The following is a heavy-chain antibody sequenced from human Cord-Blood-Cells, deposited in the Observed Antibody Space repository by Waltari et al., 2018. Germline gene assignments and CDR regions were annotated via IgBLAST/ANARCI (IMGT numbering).Heavy chain of an antibody. CDR1: GFTFSSYA. CDR3: ARDSTLGY. CDR2: MSYDGINK. V-gene: IGHV3-30-3*01. D-gene: IGHD3-16*01. Sequence: QVQLVESGGGVVQPGRSLRLPCAASGFTFSSYAMHWVRQAPGKGLEWVAIMSYDGINKYYADSVKGRFTISRDKSKNTLYLQMNSLRAEDTAVYYCARDSTLGYWGQGTLVTVSS. J-gene: IGHJ4*02.